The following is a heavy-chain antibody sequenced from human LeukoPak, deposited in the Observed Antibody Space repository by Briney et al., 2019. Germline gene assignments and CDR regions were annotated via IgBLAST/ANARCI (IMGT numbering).Heavy chain of an antibody. CDR2: INPNSGVT. Sequence: ASVKVSCKASGYTFTGYYMHWVRQAPGQGLEWMGWINPNSGVTNYAQKLQGRVTMTRDTSISTAYMELSRLRSDDTAVYYCARDPSGSYYGWFDPWGQGTLVTVFS. D-gene: IGHD1-26*01. CDR1: GYTFTGYY. J-gene: IGHJ5*02. V-gene: IGHV1-2*02. CDR3: ARDPSGSYYGWFDP.